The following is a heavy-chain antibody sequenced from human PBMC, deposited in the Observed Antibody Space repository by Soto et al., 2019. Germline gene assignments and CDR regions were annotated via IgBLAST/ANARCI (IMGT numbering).Heavy chain of an antibody. CDR3: AKRSSSSTFDY. CDR2: ISGSDDST. CDR1: GFTFSSYA. Sequence: EVQLLESGGGLVQPGESLRLSCAASGFTFSSYAMSWVRQAPGKGLEWVSVISGSDDSTYYADSVKGRLTISRDNSTNTLDLQMNRLRAEDTAVYYCAKRSSSSTFDYWGQGTLVTVAS. V-gene: IGHV3-23*01. D-gene: IGHD6-6*01. J-gene: IGHJ4*02.